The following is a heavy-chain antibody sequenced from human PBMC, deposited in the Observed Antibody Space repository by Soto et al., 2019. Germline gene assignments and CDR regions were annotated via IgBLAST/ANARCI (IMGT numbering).Heavy chain of an antibody. Sequence: QVQLQESGPGLVKPPETLSLTCTVSGGSISSYYWSWIRQPPGKGLEWIGYIYYSGSTNYNPPLNSRVTISVDTAKNQFSLRLSAVTAADTAVYYCARHSRVHYDFDYWGQGTLVTVSS. CDR1: GGSISSYY. CDR2: IYYSGST. CDR3: ARHSRVHYDFDY. D-gene: IGHD3-3*01. J-gene: IGHJ4*02. V-gene: IGHV4-59*08.